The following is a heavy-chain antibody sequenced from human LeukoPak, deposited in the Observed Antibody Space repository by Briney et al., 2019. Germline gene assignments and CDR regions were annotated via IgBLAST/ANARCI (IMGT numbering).Heavy chain of an antibody. CDR1: GYTFTSYD. V-gene: IGHV1-8*03. J-gene: IGHJ6*03. CDR3: ARVGHYYGSGSSYTYYYYYMDV. D-gene: IGHD3-10*01. CDR2: MNPNNGNK. Sequence: ASVKVSCKASGYTFTSYDINWVRQATGQGLEWMGWMNPNNGNKAYAQKFQGRVTITRNTSISTAYMELSSLRSEDTALYYCARVGHYYGSGSSYTYYYYYMDVWGKETAVTVSS.